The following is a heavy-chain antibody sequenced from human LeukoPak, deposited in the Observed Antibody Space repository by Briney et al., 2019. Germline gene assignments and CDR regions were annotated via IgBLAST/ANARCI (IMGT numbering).Heavy chain of an antibody. CDR1: GYTFTGYY. D-gene: IGHD1-26*01. CDR2: INPNSGGT. J-gene: IGHJ4*02. V-gene: IGHV1-2*02. CDR3: ARDSMYSGSYVDY. Sequence: ASVKLSCKASGYTFTGYYMHWVRQAPGQGLEWMGWINPNSGGTNYAQKFQGRVTMTRDTSISTAYMELSRLRSDDTAVYYCARDSMYSGSYVDYWGQGTLVTVSS.